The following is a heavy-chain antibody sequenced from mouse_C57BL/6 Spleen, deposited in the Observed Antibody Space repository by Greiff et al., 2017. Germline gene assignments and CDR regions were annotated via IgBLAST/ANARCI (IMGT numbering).Heavy chain of an antibody. CDR3: ARDDSSGYKY. J-gene: IGHJ2*01. CDR1: GFTFSSYA. CDR2: ISDGGSYT. V-gene: IGHV5-4*01. Sequence: EVMLVESGGGLVKPGGSLKLSCAASGFTFSSYAMSWVRQTPEKRLEWVATISDGGSYTYYPVNVKGRFTISRDNAKNNLYLQMSHLKSEDTAMYYCARDDSSGYKYWGQGTTLTVSS. D-gene: IGHD3-2*02.